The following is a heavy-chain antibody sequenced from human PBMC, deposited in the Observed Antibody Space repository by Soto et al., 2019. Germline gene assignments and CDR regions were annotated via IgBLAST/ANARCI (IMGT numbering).Heavy chain of an antibody. CDR1: GFTFSSYA. Sequence: GGSLRLSCAASGFTFSSYAMSWVRQAPGKGLEWVSAISGSGGSTYYADSVKGRFTISRDNSKNTLYLQMNSLRAEDTAVYYCAKDYYDSSGYYYYYYYGMDVWCQGPRSPSP. CDR3: AKDYYDSSGYYYYYYYGMDV. CDR2: ISGSGGST. V-gene: IGHV3-23*01. D-gene: IGHD3-22*01. J-gene: IGHJ6*02.